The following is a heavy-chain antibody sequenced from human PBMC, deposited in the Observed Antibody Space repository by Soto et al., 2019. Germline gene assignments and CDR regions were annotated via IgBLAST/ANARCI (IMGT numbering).Heavy chain of an antibody. CDR3: ALVRGFSAYNY. CDR2: ISGSGGGT. D-gene: IGHD5-12*01. V-gene: IGHV3-23*01. CDR1: GFTFSNYA. Sequence: GSLRLSCAASGFTFSNYAMGWVRQTPGKGLEWISGISGSGGGTYYADSVKGRFTISRDNSKNTLYLQMSSLRAEDTAIYYCALVRGFSAYNYWGQGTLVTVSS. J-gene: IGHJ4*02.